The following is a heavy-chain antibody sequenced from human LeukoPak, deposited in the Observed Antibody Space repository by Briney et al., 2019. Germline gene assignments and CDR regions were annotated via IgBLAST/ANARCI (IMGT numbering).Heavy chain of an antibody. D-gene: IGHD4-17*01. Sequence: TGGSLRLSCAASGFTLSSYAMTWVRQAPGKGLEWVSVISGSGERTYDADSVKGRFTISRDNSKSTLYLQMNSLRAEDTAFYFCAKGREGGDYVRGPSDYWGQGTLVTVSS. CDR1: GFTLSSYA. J-gene: IGHJ4*02. V-gene: IGHV3-23*01. CDR2: ISGSGERT. CDR3: AKGREGGDYVRGPSDY.